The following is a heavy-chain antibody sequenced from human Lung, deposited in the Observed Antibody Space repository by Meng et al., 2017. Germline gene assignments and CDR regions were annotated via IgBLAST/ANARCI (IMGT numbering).Heavy chain of an antibody. CDR2: INHSGST. D-gene: IGHD4-11*01. CDR3: ARGPTTMAHDFDY. J-gene: IGHJ4*02. CDR1: GGSFGDYY. Sequence: QGQRRPWGAGLLKPSETLSLTCVVSGGSFGDYYWSWIRQPPGKGLEWIGEINHSGSTNYNPSLESRATISVDTSQNNLSLKLSSVTAADSAVYYCARGPTTMAHDFDYWGQGTLVTVSS. V-gene: IGHV4-34*01.